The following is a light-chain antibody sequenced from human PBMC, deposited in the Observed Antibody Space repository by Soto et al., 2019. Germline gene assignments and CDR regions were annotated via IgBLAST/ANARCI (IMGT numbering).Light chain of an antibody. V-gene: IGKV3-20*01. CDR1: QSVSSKY. J-gene: IGKJ3*01. CDR2: GTS. Sequence: EIVLTQSPGTLSLSPGERATLSCRASQSVSSKYLAWYQPKPGQAPRVLIYGTSIRASGVPERFSGGGSGTAFTLTITRLEPEDFAVYYCQQYGSSLFTFGPGTKVDFK. CDR3: QQYGSSLFT.